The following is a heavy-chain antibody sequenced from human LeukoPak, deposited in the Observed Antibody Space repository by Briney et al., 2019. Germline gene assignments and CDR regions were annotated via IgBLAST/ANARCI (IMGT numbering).Heavy chain of an antibody. V-gene: IGHV1-46*03. D-gene: IGHD4-11*01. Sequence: ASVKVSCRASGYTFTSYYMHWGRDAPGQGLERMGIINPSGGSTSYAQKFQGRVTLTRDTSTITVYMELSRLRSEDTAVYYCTSSIKTTVGYFDYWGQGTLVTVSS. CDR2: INPSGGST. CDR1: GYTFTSYY. J-gene: IGHJ4*02. CDR3: TSSIKTTVGYFDY.